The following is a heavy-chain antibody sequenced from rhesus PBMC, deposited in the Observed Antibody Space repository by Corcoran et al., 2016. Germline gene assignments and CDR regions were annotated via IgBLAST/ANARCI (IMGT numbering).Heavy chain of an antibody. V-gene: IGHV4-165*02. CDR1: GGSIRGYY. J-gene: IGHJ4*01. CDR3: ARRDGTTQT. Sequence: QVQLQESGPGLVKPSEPLSLTCAVSGGSIRGYYWTWIGQPPGKGLGWSGYIGGSSVSTYYNPSLKSRVTISTDTSKNQFARKLSSVTAADTAVYYCARRDGTTQTWGQGVLVTISS. D-gene: IGHD1-20*01. CDR2: IGGSSVST.